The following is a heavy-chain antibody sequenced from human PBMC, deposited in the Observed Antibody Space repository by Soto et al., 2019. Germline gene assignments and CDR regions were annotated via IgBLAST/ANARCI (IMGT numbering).Heavy chain of an antibody. CDR1: GYTFTSYA. J-gene: IGHJ4*02. Sequence: GASVKVSCKASGYTFTSYAMHWVRQAPGQRLEWMGWINAGNGNTKYSQKFQGRVTITRDTSASTAYMELSSLRSEDTAVYYCATGDSYGYYFDYWGQRTLVTVCS. D-gene: IGHD5-18*01. CDR2: INAGNGNT. V-gene: IGHV1-3*01. CDR3: ATGDSYGYYFDY.